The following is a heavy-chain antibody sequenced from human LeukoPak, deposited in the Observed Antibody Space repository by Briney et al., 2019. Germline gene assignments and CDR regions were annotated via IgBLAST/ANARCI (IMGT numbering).Heavy chain of an antibody. D-gene: IGHD3-10*01. CDR2: ITSSVERI. CDR1: GFTFSTSA. Sequence: GGSLRLSCIASGFTFSTSAMDWVRQAPGKGLEWVSFITSSVERISYAYSVKGRFTISRDNAKNSLYLPMNSLRAEDTAVYYCASVGQNSMVRGVIIPGNWFDPWGQGTLVTVSS. V-gene: IGHV3-48*01. CDR3: ASVGQNSMVRGVIIPGNWFDP. J-gene: IGHJ5*02.